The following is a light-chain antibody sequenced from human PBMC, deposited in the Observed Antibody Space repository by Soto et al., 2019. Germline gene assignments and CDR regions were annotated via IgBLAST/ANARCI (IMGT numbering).Light chain of an antibody. CDR3: QQYGSSPT. V-gene: IGKV3-20*01. CDR2: GAS. CDR1: QSVSSSY. Sequence: ESVLTQSPGTLSLSPGERATLSCRASQSVSSSYLAWYQQKPGQAPRLLIYGASSRATGIPDRFSGSGSGTDFTLTISRLEPEDFAVYYCQQYGSSPTFGQGTRW. J-gene: IGKJ1*01.